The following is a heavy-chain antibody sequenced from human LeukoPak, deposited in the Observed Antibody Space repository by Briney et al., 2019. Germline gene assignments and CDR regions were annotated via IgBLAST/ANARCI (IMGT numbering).Heavy chain of an antibody. CDR3: ARGGSGSHYSPTDY. Sequence: SETLSLTCTVSGYSISSGYYWGWIRQPPGKGLEWIGSIYHSGSTYYNPSLKSRVTISVDTSKNQFSLKLGSVTAADTAVYYCARGGSGSHYSPTDYWGQGTLVTVSS. CDR1: GYSISSGYY. D-gene: IGHD3-10*01. CDR2: IYHSGST. V-gene: IGHV4-38-2*02. J-gene: IGHJ4*02.